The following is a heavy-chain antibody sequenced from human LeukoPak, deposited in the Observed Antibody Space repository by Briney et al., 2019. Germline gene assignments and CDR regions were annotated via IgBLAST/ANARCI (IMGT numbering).Heavy chain of an antibody. J-gene: IGHJ4*02. V-gene: IGHV3-30*04. D-gene: IGHD3-10*01. CDR2: ISYDGSNK. CDR1: GFTFSSYA. CDR3: ARVRELLWLGEFRELDY. Sequence: GGSLRLSCAASGFTFSSYAMHWVRQAPGKGLEWVAVISYDGSNKYYADSVKGRFTISRDNSKNTLYLQMNSLRAEDTAVYYCARVRELLWLGEFRELDYWGQGTLVTVSS.